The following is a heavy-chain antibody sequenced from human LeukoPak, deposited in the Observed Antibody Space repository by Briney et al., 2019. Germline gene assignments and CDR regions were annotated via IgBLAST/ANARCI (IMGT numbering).Heavy chain of an antibody. V-gene: IGHV3-33*01. CDR1: GFTFSSYG. J-gene: IGHJ4*02. CDR3: ARDWSANGGSDY. Sequence: GGSLRLSCAASGFTFSSYGMDWVRKAPGKGLEWVAVIWYDGSNKYYADSVKGRFTISRDNSKNTLYLQMNSLRAEDTAVYYCARDWSANGGSDYWGQGTLVTVSS. D-gene: IGHD4-23*01. CDR2: IWYDGSNK.